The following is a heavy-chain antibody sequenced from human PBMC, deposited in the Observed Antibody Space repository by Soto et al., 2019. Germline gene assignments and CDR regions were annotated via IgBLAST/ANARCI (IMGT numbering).Heavy chain of an antibody. CDR3: TRGGEGSFDS. D-gene: IGHD1-26*01. Sequence: GGSLRLSCAASGFTFSGYWMHWVRQVPGKGLVWVSRIKSDGSSTSYADSVKGRFTISRDNAKNTLYLQMNTLRAEDTAVYYCTRGGEGSFDSRGQRTLVTVSS. CDR2: IKSDGSST. CDR1: GFTFSGYW. V-gene: IGHV3-74*01. J-gene: IGHJ5*01.